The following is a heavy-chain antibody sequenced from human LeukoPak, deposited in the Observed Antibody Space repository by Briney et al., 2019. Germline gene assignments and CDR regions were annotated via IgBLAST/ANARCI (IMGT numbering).Heavy chain of an antibody. V-gene: IGHV3-23*01. CDR2: ISGSGGST. D-gene: IGHD6-13*01. Sequence: PGGSLRLSRAASGFTFSSYAMSWVRQAPGKGLEWVSAISGSGGSTYYADSVKGRFTISSDNSKNTLYLQMNSLRAEDTAVYYCAISSWYDFDYWGQGTLVTVSS. J-gene: IGHJ4*02. CDR3: AISSWYDFDY. CDR1: GFTFSSYA.